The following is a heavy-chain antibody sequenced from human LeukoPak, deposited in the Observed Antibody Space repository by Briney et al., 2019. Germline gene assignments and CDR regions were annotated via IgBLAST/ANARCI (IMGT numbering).Heavy chain of an antibody. V-gene: IGHV3-7*03. CDR2: IKQDGSEK. D-gene: IGHD3-10*01. J-gene: IGHJ4*02. CDR1: GFTFSNYW. CDR3: ARDKSAGADTGSSFYY. Sequence: GGSPRLSCAASGFTFSNYWMTWVRQAPGKGLEWVASIKQDGSEKYYVDPVKGRFTFSRDNAKNSLYLQMDSLRAEDTAVYYCARDKSAGADTGSSFYYWGQGALVTVSS.